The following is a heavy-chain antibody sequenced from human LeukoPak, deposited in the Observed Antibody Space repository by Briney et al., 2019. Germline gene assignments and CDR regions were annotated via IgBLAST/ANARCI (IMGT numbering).Heavy chain of an antibody. CDR1: GFTFSSYT. CDR2: ISCSTSTI. CDR3: ARDYYGDYYFDY. V-gene: IGHV3-48*01. Sequence: GGSLRLSCAASGFTFSSYTMNWVRQAPGKRLEWVSSISCSTSTIHYADSVKGRFTIFRDNAKNSLYLQMNSLRAEDTAVYFCARDYYGDYYFDYWGQGTLVTVSS. D-gene: IGHD4-17*01. J-gene: IGHJ4*02.